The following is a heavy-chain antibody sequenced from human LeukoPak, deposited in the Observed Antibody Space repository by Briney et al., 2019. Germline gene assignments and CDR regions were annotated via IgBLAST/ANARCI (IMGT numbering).Heavy chain of an antibody. V-gene: IGHV3-21*01. J-gene: IGHJ4*02. CDR3: ARTQLSDTAMSYFDY. D-gene: IGHD5-18*01. CDR1: GFTFSSYY. Sequence: PGGSLRLSCAASGFTFSSYYMSWVRQAPGKGLELVSSISSSSSYIYYADSVKGRFTISRDNAKNSLYLQMNSLRAEDTAVYYCARTQLSDTAMSYFDYWGRGTLVTVSS. CDR2: ISSSSSYI.